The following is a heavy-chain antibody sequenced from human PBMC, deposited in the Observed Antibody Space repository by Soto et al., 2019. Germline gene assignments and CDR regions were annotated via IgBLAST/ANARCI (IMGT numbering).Heavy chain of an antibody. Sequence: KGLEWVSSISGSGSYIHYPDSVKGRFTISRDNAKNSLYLQMNSLRAEDTALYYCVREDRDIRDLGTGSAFRLNRSTDL. CDR3: VREDRDIRDLGTGSAFRLNRSTDL. CDR2: ISGSGSYI. D-gene: IGHD3-10*01. J-gene: IGHJ2*01. V-gene: IGHV3-21*01.